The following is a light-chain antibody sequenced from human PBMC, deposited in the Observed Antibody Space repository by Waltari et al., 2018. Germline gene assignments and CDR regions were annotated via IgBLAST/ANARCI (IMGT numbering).Light chain of an antibody. CDR2: DAS. CDR1: KSVSTS. V-gene: IGKV3-11*01. J-gene: IGKJ4*01. Sequence: EIELTQSPATLSLSQGETATRPCRASKSVSTSLAWYQQKPGQAPSLLCHDASNRATGTPARFSGSGSGTDFTLTIGSLEPEDFAVYYCQQHGKWPLSFGGGTKVEI. CDR3: QQHGKWPLS.